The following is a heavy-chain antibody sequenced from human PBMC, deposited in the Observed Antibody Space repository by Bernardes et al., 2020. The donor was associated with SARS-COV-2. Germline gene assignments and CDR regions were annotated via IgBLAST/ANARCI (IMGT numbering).Heavy chain of an antibody. V-gene: IGHV3-33*01. CDR2: IWDDGSSK. Sequence: GSLRLSCAASGFTFSSYAMHWVRQAPGKGLEWVAVIWDDGSSKYYADSVKGRFTISRDNSKNTLYLQMNSLRVEDRAVYYCTRDRRTVGSGSFDYWGQGTLVTVSS. D-gene: IGHD1-26*01. CDR3: TRDRRTVGSGSFDY. CDR1: GFTFSSYA. J-gene: IGHJ4*02.